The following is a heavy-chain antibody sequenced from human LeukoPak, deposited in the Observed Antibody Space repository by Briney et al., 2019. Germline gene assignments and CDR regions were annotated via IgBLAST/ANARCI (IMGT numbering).Heavy chain of an antibody. V-gene: IGHV4-34*01. CDR2: INHSGST. Sequence: SETLSLTCAVYGGSFSGYYWSWIRQPPGKGLEWIGEINHSGSTNYNPSLKSRVTISVDTSKNQFSLKLSSVTAADTAVYYCARGYCSGGSCFPPVPDYWGQGTLVTVSS. CDR1: GGSFSGYY. CDR3: ARGYCSGGSCFPPVPDY. J-gene: IGHJ4*02. D-gene: IGHD2-15*01.